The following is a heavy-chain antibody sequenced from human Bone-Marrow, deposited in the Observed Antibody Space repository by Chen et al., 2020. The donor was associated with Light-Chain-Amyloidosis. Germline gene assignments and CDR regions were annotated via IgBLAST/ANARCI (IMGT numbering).Heavy chain of an antibody. CDR1: GFTVSSNY. CDR3: ARDRGSYPGGGYFDY. V-gene: IGHV3-53*01. D-gene: IGHD1-26*01. Sequence: EVQLVESGGGLIQPGGSLRLSCAASGFTVSSNYMTWVRQAPGKGLGWVSVIYSGDNTYYADSVKGRFTISRDNSKNTLYLQMNSLRAEDAALYYCARDRGSYPGGGYFDYWGQGTLVSVSS. CDR2: IYSGDNT. J-gene: IGHJ4*02.